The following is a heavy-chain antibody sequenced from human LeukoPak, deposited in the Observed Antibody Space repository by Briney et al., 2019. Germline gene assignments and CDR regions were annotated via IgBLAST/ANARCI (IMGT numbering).Heavy chain of an antibody. J-gene: IGHJ6*03. Sequence: SVKVSCKASGGTFSSYAISWVRQAPGQGLEWMGGIIPISGTSNYAQKFQGRVTITADESTSTAYMELSSLRSQDTAVYYCARAGGYCSSTSCYEPSDYYYYYMDVWGKGTTVTVSS. CDR3: ARAGGYCSSTSCYEPSDYYYYYMDV. CDR2: IIPISGTS. CDR1: GGTFSSYA. V-gene: IGHV1-69*13. D-gene: IGHD2-2*01.